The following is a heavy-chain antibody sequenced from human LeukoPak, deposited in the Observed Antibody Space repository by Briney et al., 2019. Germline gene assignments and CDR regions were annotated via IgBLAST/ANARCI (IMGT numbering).Heavy chain of an antibody. J-gene: IGHJ4*02. CDR1: GGSISSSGYY. V-gene: IGHV4-39*01. CDR2: IYYSGST. CDR3: ARSSTVVIDY. D-gene: IGHD4-23*01. Sequence: SETLSLTCTVSGGSISSSGYYWGWIRQPPGKGLEWIGSIYYSGSTYYNPSLKSRVTISVDTSKNQFSLKLSSVTAADTAVYYCARSSTVVIDYWGQGTLVTVSS.